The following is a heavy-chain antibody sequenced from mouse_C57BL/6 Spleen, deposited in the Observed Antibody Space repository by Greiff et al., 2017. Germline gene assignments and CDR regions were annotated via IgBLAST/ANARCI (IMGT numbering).Heavy chain of an antibody. CDR3: AREGDYYGSSSLFDY. D-gene: IGHD1-1*01. Sequence: EVKVEESEGGLVQPGSSMKLSCTASGFTFSDYYMAWVRQVPEKGLEWVANINYDGSSTYYLDSLKSRFIISRDNAKNILYLQMSSLKSEDTATYYCAREGDYYGSSSLFDYWGQGTTLTVSS. V-gene: IGHV5-16*01. CDR1: GFTFSDYY. J-gene: IGHJ2*01. CDR2: INYDGSST.